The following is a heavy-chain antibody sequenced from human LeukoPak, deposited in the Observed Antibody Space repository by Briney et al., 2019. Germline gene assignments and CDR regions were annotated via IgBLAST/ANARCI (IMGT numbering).Heavy chain of an antibody. J-gene: IGHJ4*02. CDR1: GVTFTSYS. CDR3: ARHFGT. Sequence: PGGSLRLSCAASGVTFTSYSMNWVRQAPGKGLEWVSYISTSSSTIYYADSVKGRFTISRDNAKNSLYLQMNSLRAEDTAVYYCARHFGTWGQGTLVTVSS. CDR2: ISTSSSTI. D-gene: IGHD3/OR15-3a*01. V-gene: IGHV3-48*01.